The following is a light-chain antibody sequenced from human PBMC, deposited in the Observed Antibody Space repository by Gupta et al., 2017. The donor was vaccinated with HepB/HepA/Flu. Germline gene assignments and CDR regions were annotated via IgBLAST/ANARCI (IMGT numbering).Light chain of an antibody. Sequence: SSEVTQDHTVSVALGQTVRITCQGDSLRTYYASWYQQRPGQAPVLVMYDKNNRPSGIPDRFSGSSSGNTASLTITGAQAEDEADYYCNSRDSIGYYVIFGGGTKLTVL. V-gene: IGLV3-19*01. J-gene: IGLJ2*01. CDR3: NSRDSIGYYVI. CDR1: SLRTYY. CDR2: DKN.